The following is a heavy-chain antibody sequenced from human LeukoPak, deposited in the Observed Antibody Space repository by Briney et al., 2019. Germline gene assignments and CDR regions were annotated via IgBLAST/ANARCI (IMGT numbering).Heavy chain of an antibody. Sequence: PGGSLRLSCAASGFTFSSYAMSWVRQAPGKGLEWVSAISGSGGGTYYADSVKGRFTISRDNSKNTLYLQMNSLRAEDTAVYYCAKSSDWGSDVSVDYWGQGTLVTVSS. CDR2: ISGSGGGT. D-gene: IGHD7-27*01. V-gene: IGHV3-23*01. J-gene: IGHJ4*02. CDR1: GFTFSSYA. CDR3: AKSSDWGSDVSVDY.